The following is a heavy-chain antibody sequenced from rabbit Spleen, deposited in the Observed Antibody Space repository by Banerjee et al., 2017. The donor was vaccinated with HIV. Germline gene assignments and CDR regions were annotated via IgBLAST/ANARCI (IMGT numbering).Heavy chain of an antibody. CDR3: ARTGSSWSLNL. CDR1: GFSFSNSDY. CDR2: ISTFGSA. Sequence: QSLEESGGGLVQPEGSLTLTCTASGFSFSNSDYMCWVRQAPGKGLEYIGWISTFGSAYYANWVNGRFTISSDNAQNTVGLQLNSLTAADTATYFCARTGSSWSLNLWGQGTLVTVS. D-gene: IGHD8-1*01. V-gene: IGHV1S40*01. J-gene: IGHJ3*01.